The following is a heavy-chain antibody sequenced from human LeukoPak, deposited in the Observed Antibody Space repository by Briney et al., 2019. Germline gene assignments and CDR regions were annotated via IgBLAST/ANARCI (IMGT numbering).Heavy chain of an antibody. J-gene: IGHJ6*02. D-gene: IGHD5-12*01. CDR3: ARPFAPRGFYGMDV. V-gene: IGHV4-39*01. CDR2: FYYSGST. CDR1: GGSISSGPYY. Sequence: SETLSLTCTVSGGSISSGPYYWAWIRQPPGEGLEWIGSFYYSGSTYYNPSLMSRVTISVDTSKNQLSLKLNSVTAADTAVYYCARPFAPRGFYGMDVWGQGATVTVSS.